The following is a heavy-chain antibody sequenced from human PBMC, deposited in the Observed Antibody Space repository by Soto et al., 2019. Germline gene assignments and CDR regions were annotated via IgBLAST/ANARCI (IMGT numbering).Heavy chain of an antibody. CDR3: ATDAGSYYYDSWVMDV. CDR2: IIPNLCIA. V-gene: IGHV1-69*08. J-gene: IGHJ6*02. Sequence: QVQLVQSGAEVKKPGSSVKVSCKASGGTFSSYTISWVRHAPGQGLEWMGRIIPNLCIANAAQKFRGRVMITADKSRSTAYIELSSLRSEETAVYYCATDAGSYYYDSWVMDVWGQGTTVTVSS. CDR1: GGTFSSYT. D-gene: IGHD3-22*01.